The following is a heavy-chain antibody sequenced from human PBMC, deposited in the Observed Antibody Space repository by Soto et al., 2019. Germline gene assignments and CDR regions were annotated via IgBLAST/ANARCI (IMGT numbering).Heavy chain of an antibody. V-gene: IGHV3-23*01. Sequence: GGSLRLSCAASGFTFSSYAMSWVRQAPGKGLEWVSAISGSGGSTYYADSVKGRFTISRDNSKNTLYLQMNSLRAEDTAVYYCAKEHCSGGSCDNYFDYWGQGTLVTVSS. CDR3: AKEHCSGGSCDNYFDY. J-gene: IGHJ4*02. D-gene: IGHD2-15*01. CDR1: GFTFSSYA. CDR2: ISGSGGST.